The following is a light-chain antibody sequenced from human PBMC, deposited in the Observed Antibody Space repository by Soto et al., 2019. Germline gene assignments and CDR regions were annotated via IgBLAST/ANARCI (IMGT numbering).Light chain of an antibody. CDR1: NSNLGAGYD. Sequence: QPVLTQPPSVTGAPGQRVTISCTGNNSNLGAGYDVHWYQQLPGAAPKLVIFGNRNRPSGVPERFSGSKSGTSASLAITGLQAEDEADYYCQAYDYSLTAFVFGGGTQLTVL. CDR3: QAYDYSLTAFV. CDR2: GNR. J-gene: IGLJ3*02. V-gene: IGLV1-40*01.